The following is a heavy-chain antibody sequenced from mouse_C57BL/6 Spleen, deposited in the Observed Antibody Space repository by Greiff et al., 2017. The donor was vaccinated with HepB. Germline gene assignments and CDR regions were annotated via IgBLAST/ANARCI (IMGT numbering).Heavy chain of an antibody. Sequence: VQLKESGGGLVKPGGSLKLSCAASGFTFSDYGMHWVRQAPEKGLEWVAYISSGSSTIYYADTVKGRFTISRDNAKNTLFLQMTSLRSEDTAMYYCARAYRYAMDYWGQGTSVTVSS. CDR3: ARAYRYAMDY. CDR2: ISSGSSTI. J-gene: IGHJ4*01. V-gene: IGHV5-17*01. CDR1: GFTFSDYG.